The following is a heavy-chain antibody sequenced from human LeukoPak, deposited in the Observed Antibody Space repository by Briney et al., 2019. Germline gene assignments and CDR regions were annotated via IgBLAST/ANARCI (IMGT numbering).Heavy chain of an antibody. Sequence: SETLSLTCAVYGGSFSGYYWSWIRQPPGKGLEWIGEINHSGSTNYNASLKSRVTISVDTSKNQFSLKLSSVTAADTAAYYCARGHIAVAGIAYYFDYWGQGTRVTVSS. CDR2: INHSGST. V-gene: IGHV4-34*01. CDR1: GGSFSGYY. J-gene: IGHJ4*02. D-gene: IGHD6-19*01. CDR3: ARGHIAVAGIAYYFDY.